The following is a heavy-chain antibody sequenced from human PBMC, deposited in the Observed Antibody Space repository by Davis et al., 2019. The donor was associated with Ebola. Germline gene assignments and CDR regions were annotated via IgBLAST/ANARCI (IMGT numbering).Heavy chain of an antibody. V-gene: IGHV3-30-3*01. CDR2: ISSDGSNK. D-gene: IGHD6-19*01. Sequence: GESLKISCAASGFTFSSYAIHWVRQAPGKGLEWVAVISSDGSNKYYADSVKGRFTISRDNSKNTLNLQMNSLRAEDTAVYYCARGRGSGCTDYWGQGTLVTVSS. CDR3: ARGRGSGCTDY. J-gene: IGHJ4*02. CDR1: GFTFSSYA.